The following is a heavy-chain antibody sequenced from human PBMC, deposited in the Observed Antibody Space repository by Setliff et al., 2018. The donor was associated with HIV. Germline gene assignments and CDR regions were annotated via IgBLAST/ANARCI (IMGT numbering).Heavy chain of an antibody. CDR1: GGSLANYY. CDR2: IADSGAT. J-gene: IGHJ5*02. CDR3: ATYADRESNRFDP. Sequence: PSETLSLTCAVYGGSLANYYWSWFRQSPGKGLEWIGEIADSGATDYNPSLKSRVIISLDTSKKQFSLKLNSVTAADTAVYYCATYADRESNRFDPWGQGILVTVSS. D-gene: IGHD3-10*01. V-gene: IGHV4-34*01.